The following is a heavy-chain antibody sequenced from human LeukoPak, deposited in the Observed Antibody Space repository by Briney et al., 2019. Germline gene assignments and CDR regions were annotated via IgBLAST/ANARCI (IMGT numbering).Heavy chain of an antibody. Sequence: ASVKVSCRASGYTFTGYYMHWVRQAPGQGLEWMGWINPNSGGTNYAQKFQGRVTMTRDTSISTAYMELSRLRSDDTAVYYCARSPSLFGNPYYFYYGMDVWGQGTTVTVSS. CDR1: GYTFTGYY. CDR3: ARSPSLFGNPYYFYYGMDV. D-gene: IGHD3-3*01. CDR2: INPNSGGT. V-gene: IGHV1-2*02. J-gene: IGHJ6*02.